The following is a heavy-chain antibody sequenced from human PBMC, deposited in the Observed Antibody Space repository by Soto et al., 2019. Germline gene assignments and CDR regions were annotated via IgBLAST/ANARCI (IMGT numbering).Heavy chain of an antibody. V-gene: IGHV2-5*01. D-gene: IGHD6-6*01. CDR3: ARGLATLPVFAFDI. CDR2: IYWSGDE. J-gene: IGHJ3*02. Sequence: QDTLKESGPTLVKPTQTLTLTCSFSGFSLSTSGVGVGWIRQSPGKALEWLALIYWSGDEHYRPSLKSRLSIIKDTSKNHVVLIMTDMDPVDTATYYCARGLATLPVFAFDIWGQGTMVTVSS. CDR1: GFSLSTSGVG.